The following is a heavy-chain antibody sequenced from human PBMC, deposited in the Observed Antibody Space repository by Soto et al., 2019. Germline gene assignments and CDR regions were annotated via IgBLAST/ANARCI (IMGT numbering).Heavy chain of an antibody. D-gene: IGHD3-3*01. CDR1: GYTFTGYY. Sequence: QVPLVQSGAEVKKPGASVKVSCKASGYTFTGYYMHWVRQAPGQGLEWMGWINPNSGGTNYAQKFQGRVTMTRDTSISTAYMELSRLRSDDTAVYYCARMPPVVESWSGYYHNWFDPWGQGTLVTVSS. J-gene: IGHJ5*02. CDR2: INPNSGGT. CDR3: ARMPPVVESWSGYYHNWFDP. V-gene: IGHV1-2*02.